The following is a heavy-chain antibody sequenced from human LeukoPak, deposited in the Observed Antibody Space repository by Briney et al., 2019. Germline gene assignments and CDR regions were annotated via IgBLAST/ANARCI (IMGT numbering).Heavy chain of an antibody. Sequence: SETLSLTCAVSGGSICSYYWSWIRPPPGEGLEWMVYIYDSGSTTYKPSFRSRVTISVDTSKNQCSLKLSSVTAADTAVNYGGRAYLWVGVLSAWGQGTPVSAPS. D-gene: IGHD3-10*01. CDR2: IYDSGST. V-gene: IGHV4-59*01. CDR3: GRAYLWVGVLSA. CDR1: GGSICSYY. J-gene: IGHJ5*02.